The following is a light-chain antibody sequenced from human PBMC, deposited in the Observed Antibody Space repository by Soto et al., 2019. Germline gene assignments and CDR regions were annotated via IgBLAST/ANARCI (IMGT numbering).Light chain of an antibody. CDR2: DAS. CDR1: QSISNT. V-gene: IGKV1-5*01. J-gene: IGKJ1*01. CDR3: QKYHNHWPTWR. Sequence: DIQMTQSPSTLSASVGDRVTITCRTSQSISNTLAWYQLKPGKAPKLLIYDASNLEGGVPSRFSGRGSGTEFTLTISSLQPEDFATYSCQKYHNHWPTWRCGQGTRVESK.